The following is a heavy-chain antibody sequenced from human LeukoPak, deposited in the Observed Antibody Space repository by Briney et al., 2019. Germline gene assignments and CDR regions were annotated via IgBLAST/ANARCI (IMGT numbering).Heavy chain of an antibody. CDR3: AREYYDRSGRKHAFDI. CDR2: INPNSGGT. CDR1: GYTFTGYY. V-gene: IGHV1-2*02. J-gene: IGHJ3*02. D-gene: IGHD3-22*01. Sequence: ASVKVSCKASGYTFTGYYMHWVRQAPGQGLEWMGWINPNSGGTSYAQNFQGRVTMTTDTSISTAYMELSRLRSDDTAVYYCAREYYDRSGRKHAFDIWGQGTMVTVSS.